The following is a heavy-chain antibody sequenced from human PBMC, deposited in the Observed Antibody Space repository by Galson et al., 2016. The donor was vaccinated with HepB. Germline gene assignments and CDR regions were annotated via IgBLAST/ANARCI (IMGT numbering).Heavy chain of an antibody. J-gene: IGHJ4*02. V-gene: IGHV3-30*03. D-gene: IGHD3-9*01. CDR3: AMPYDNVGFDCGF. Sequence: SLRLSCAVSGSTFDVHWLSWVRQAPGKGLEWVALISNDGKTGHYVDSVKGRFTISRDNSKNTLYLQMNSLRPDDTAIYYCAMPYDNVGFDCGFWGQGTLVTVSS. CDR2: ISNDGKTG. CDR1: GSTFDVHW.